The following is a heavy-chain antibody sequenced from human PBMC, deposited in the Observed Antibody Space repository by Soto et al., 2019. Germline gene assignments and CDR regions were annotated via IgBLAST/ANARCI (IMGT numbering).Heavy chain of an antibody. Sequence: SLRLSCAASGFTFDDYAMHWVRQAPGKGLEWVSGISWNSGSIGYADSVKGRFTISRDNAKNSLYLQMNSLGAEDTALYYCAKDIWQQLAPSPLDYWGQGTLVTVSS. D-gene: IGHD6-13*01. J-gene: IGHJ4*02. CDR3: AKDIWQQLAPSPLDY. CDR1: GFTFDDYA. V-gene: IGHV3-9*01. CDR2: ISWNSGSI.